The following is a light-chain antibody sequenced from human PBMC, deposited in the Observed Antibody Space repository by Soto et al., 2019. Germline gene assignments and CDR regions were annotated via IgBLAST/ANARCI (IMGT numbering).Light chain of an antibody. Sequence: QSVLTQPPSASGSPGQSVTISCTGTSSDVGYYNYVSWYQQHPGKAPKLMIYEVNKRPSGVPDRFSGSKSGNTASLTVSGLQAKDEADYYCSSHAGYNNFYVFGTGTKVTVL. CDR1: SSDVGYYNY. CDR3: SSHAGYNNFYV. J-gene: IGLJ1*01. V-gene: IGLV2-8*01. CDR2: EVN.